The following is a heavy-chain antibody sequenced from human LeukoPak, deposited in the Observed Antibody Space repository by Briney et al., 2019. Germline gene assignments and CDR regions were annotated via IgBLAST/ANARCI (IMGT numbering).Heavy chain of an antibody. CDR1: GFNLDDYA. D-gene: IGHD6-19*01. J-gene: IGHJ4*02. Sequence: GGSLRLSCAASGFNLDDYAMHWVRQPPGKGLEWVSGISWNGGDIGYADSVKGRFTISRDNAKNSLYMEMNGLRPEDTALYYCVKAPTIGSGWYGYFDYWGQGTPVTVSS. CDR3: VKAPTIGSGWYGYFDY. V-gene: IGHV3-9*01. CDR2: ISWNGGDI.